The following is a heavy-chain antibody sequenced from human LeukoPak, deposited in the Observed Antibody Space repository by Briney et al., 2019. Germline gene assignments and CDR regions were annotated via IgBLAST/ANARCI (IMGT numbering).Heavy chain of an antibody. V-gene: IGHV3-30*03. CDR2: MSHDGTNV. CDR1: GFSFNNYG. J-gene: IGHJ4*02. CDR3: ARRAGAYSHPYDY. D-gene: IGHD4/OR15-4a*01. Sequence: PGGSLRLSCVASGFSFNNYGMHWVRQAPGKRLEWVAVMSHDGTNVYYADSVKGRFTISRDNSKNTLYLQMNSLRAEDTAVYYCARRAGAYSHPYDYWGQGTLVTVSS.